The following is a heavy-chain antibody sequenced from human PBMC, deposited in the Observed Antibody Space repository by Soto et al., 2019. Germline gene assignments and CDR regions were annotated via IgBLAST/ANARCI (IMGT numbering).Heavy chain of an antibody. V-gene: IGHV6-1*01. CDR1: GDSVSSNSAA. D-gene: IGHD2-15*01. J-gene: IGHJ6*02. CDR2: TYYRSKWYN. Sequence: SQTLSLTCAISGDSVSSNSAAWNWIRQSPSRGLEWLGRTYYRSKWYNDYAVSVKSRITINPDTSKNQFSLQLNSVTPEDTAVYYCARGGVVVVEDYYYYGMDVRGQGTTVTVSS. CDR3: ARGGVVVVEDYYYYGMDV.